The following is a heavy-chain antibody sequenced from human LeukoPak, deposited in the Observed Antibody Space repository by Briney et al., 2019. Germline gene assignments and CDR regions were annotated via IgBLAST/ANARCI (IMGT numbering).Heavy chain of an antibody. Sequence: PGGSLRLSCAASGFTFSSYSMNWVRQAPGKGLEWVSSISSSSSYIYYADSVKGRFTISGDNAKNSLYLQMNSLSAEDTAVYYCARVLAAAGSNWFDPWGQGTLVTVSS. D-gene: IGHD6-13*01. V-gene: IGHV3-21*01. CDR1: GFTFSSYS. CDR3: ARVLAAAGSNWFDP. CDR2: ISSSSSYI. J-gene: IGHJ5*02.